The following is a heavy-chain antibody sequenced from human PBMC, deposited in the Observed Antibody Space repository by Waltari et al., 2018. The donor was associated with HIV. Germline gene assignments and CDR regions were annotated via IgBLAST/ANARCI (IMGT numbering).Heavy chain of an antibody. J-gene: IGHJ4*02. D-gene: IGHD5-12*01. CDR3: GRTNRRDGYTLAS. Sequence: QVFLQESGPGLVKPSQSLSLNCSVSGGSIPSPAAYWTWIRQSPGRGREFVGYMYSRGSSQSSPSLQIRLTLSIERSKKHFSLTLRSVTAADTAVYYCGRTNRRDGYTLASWGRGSLFAVSS. V-gene: IGHV4-30-4*08. CDR2: MYSRGSS. CDR1: GGSIPSPAAY.